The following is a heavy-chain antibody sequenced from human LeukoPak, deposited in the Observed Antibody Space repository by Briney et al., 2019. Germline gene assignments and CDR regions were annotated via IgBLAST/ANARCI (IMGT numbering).Heavy chain of an antibody. V-gene: IGHV4-34*01. D-gene: IGHD2-15*01. CDR2: IKHDRST. J-gene: IGHJ4*02. Sequence: SETLSLTCAVYGGSFTGYYWSWIRQPPGKGLEWIGEIKHDRSTNYNPSLKSRVTMSLDTSKNQFSLNLKSVTAAVTAVYYCARGFSGVVARDWGQGTLVTVSS. CDR3: ARGFSGVVARD. CDR1: GGSFTGYY.